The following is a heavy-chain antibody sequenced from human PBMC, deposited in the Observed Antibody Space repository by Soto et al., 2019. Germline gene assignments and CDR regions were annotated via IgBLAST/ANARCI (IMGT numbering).Heavy chain of an antibody. CDR3: AKEYLSPYISVAGTRDYYYYGMDV. CDR2: IRGSGGST. CDR1: GLKFRSYE. V-gene: IGHV3-23*01. J-gene: IGHJ6*02. D-gene: IGHD6-19*01. Sequence: EVKMLESGGGLVQTGGSLRISCAASGLKFRSYEMSWVRQDPGKGVEWVSGIRGSGGSTYYADSVKGRFTISRDNSKNTLYVQMNSLRAEDTAVYYCAKEYLSPYISVAGTRDYYYYGMDVWGQGTTVTVSS.